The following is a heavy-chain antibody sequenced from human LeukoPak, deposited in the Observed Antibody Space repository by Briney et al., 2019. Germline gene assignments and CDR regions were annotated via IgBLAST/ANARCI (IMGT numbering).Heavy chain of an antibody. CDR1: GGTFSSYA. CDR2: IIPIFGTA. V-gene: IGHV1-69*13. CDR3: ARGVIVAIHNWFDP. J-gene: IGHJ5*02. Sequence: ASVKVSCKASGGTFSSYAISRVRQAPGQGLEWMGGIIPIFGTANYAQKFQGRVTITVDESTSTAYMELSSLRSEDTAVYYCARGVIVAIHNWFDPWGQGTLVTVSS. D-gene: IGHD2-15*01.